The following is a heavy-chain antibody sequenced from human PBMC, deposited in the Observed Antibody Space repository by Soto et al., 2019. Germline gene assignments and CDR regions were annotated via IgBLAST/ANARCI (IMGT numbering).Heavy chain of an antibody. CDR3: AKSLQLYERDDY. D-gene: IGHD5-18*01. CDR2: ISYDGSNK. CDR1: GFTFSSYG. J-gene: IGHJ4*02. V-gene: IGHV3-30*18. Sequence: QVQLVKTGGGVVQPGRSLRLSCAASGFTFSSYGMHWVRQAPGKGLEWVAVISYDGSNKYYADSVKGRFTISRDNSKNTLYLQMNSLRAEDTAVYYCAKSLQLYERDDYWGQGTLVTVSS.